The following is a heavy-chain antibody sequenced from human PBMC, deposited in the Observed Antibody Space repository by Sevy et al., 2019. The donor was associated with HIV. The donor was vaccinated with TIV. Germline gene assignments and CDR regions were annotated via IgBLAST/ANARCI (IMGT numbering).Heavy chain of an antibody. CDR3: ARDPYRAMREFWSGYYYYYGMDV. V-gene: IGHV4-4*02. D-gene: IGHD3-3*01. J-gene: IGHJ6*02. Sequence: SETLSLTCAVSGGSISSSNWWSWVRQPPGKGLEWIGEIYHSGSTNYNPSLKSQFTISVDKSKNQFALKLSSVTAAETAGYYCARDPYRAMREFWSGYYYYYGMDVWGQGTTVTVSS. CDR2: IYHSGST. CDR1: GGSISSSNW.